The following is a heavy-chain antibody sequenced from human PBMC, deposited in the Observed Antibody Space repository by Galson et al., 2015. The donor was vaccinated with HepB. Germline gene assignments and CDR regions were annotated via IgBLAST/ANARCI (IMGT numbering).Heavy chain of an antibody. V-gene: IGHV3-30*03. CDR3: ARGHSSGWYGDI. Sequence: SLRLSCAASGFTFSRYAMNWVRQAPGKGLEWMAVIAYDGSNKYYADSVRVRFTISRDNSKNTLYLQMHGLRPEDTAVYYCARGHSSGWYGDIWGQGALVTVSS. CDR2: IAYDGSNK. D-gene: IGHD6-19*01. J-gene: IGHJ4*02. CDR1: GFTFSRYA.